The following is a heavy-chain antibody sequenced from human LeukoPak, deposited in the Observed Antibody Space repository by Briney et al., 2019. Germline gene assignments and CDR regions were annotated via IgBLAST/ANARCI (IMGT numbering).Heavy chain of an antibody. D-gene: IGHD2/OR15-2a*01. J-gene: IGHJ4*02. CDR3: ARRNTADASIDF. CDR1: GGSIIGRW. Sequence: SETLSLTCTVSGGSIIGRWWSWVRQPPGKGLEWIGDIFYNGAINDDSPLKGRLTMSLATSKNQFSLKLSSVTAADTAMYYCARRNTADASIDFWGQGTLVIASS. V-gene: IGHV4-59*08. CDR2: IFYNGAI.